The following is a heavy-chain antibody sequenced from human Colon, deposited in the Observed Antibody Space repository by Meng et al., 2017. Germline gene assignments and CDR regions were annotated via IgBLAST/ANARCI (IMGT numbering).Heavy chain of an antibody. D-gene: IGHD1-7*01. Sequence: LQVSGQVLVSAPLPPALASVVSRISRPNIKWWSLPLDAPGKGPECIGHISNAYKTVHAPSHNSRAIISLDKSNNQFSRTLTSVTAADTALYYCARERVRELGLFDSWGQGILVTVSS. CDR3: ARERVRELGLFDS. V-gene: IGHV4-4*03. CDR1: RISRPNIKW. J-gene: IGHJ4*02. CDR2: ISNAYKT.